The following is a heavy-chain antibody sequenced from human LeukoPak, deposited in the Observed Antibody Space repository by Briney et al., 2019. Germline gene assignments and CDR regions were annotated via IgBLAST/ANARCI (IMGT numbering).Heavy chain of an antibody. Sequence: ASVKVSCKASGYTFTSYDINWVRQATGQGLEWMGWMNPNSGNTGYAQKFQGRVTLTRDTSISTAYMELSRLRSDDAAVYYCARDRNSCPGDYWGQGTLVTVSS. J-gene: IGHJ4*02. D-gene: IGHD1-14*01. CDR3: ARDRNSCPGDY. CDR2: MNPNSGNT. CDR1: GYTFTSYD. V-gene: IGHV1-8*01.